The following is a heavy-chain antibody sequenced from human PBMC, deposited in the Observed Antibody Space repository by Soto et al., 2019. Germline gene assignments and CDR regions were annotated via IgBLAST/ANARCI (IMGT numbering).Heavy chain of an antibody. CDR2: ISAYNGNT. CDR1: GYTFTSYG. D-gene: IGHD1-7*01. CDR3: ARKLELRGSYYYYDMDV. V-gene: IGHV1-18*01. J-gene: IGHJ6*02. Sequence: GASVKVSCKASGYTFTSYGISWVRQAPGQGLEWMGWISAYNGNTNYAQKLQGRVTMTTDTSTSTAYMELSRLRSDDTAVYYCARKLELRGSYYYYDMDVWGQGTTVTVSS.